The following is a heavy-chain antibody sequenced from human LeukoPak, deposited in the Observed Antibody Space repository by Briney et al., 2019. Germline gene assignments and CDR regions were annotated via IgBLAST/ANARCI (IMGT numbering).Heavy chain of an antibody. CDR3: AKSLLTTATGTGRAFDI. CDR2: ISAGADVI. D-gene: IGHD1-1*01. J-gene: IGHJ3*02. CDR1: GFSFRDYP. Sequence: GGTLRLSCEAAGFSFRDYPMGWVRRASGKRLEWVSGISAGADVIFYADPVKGRFTISRDNSKNTLYLQMNSLRAEDSAEYYCAKSLLTTATGTGRAFDIWGQGTMVTVSA. V-gene: IGHV3-23*01.